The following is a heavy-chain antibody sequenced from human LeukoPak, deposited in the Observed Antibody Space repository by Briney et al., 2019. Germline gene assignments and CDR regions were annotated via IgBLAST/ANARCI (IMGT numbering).Heavy chain of an antibody. D-gene: IGHD6-19*01. CDR1: GFTFSSYG. Sequence: PGGSLRLSCAASGFTFSSYGMHWVRQAPDKGLEWVAVIWYDGSNKYYADSVKGRFTISRDNSKNTLYLQMNSLRAEDTAVYYCLSGPYSSGWYYFDYWGQGTLVTVSS. J-gene: IGHJ4*02. CDR3: LSGPYSSGWYYFDY. V-gene: IGHV3-30*02. CDR2: IWYDGSNK.